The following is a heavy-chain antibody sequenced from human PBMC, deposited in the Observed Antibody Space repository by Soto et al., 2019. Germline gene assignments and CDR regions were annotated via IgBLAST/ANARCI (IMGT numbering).Heavy chain of an antibody. V-gene: IGHV3-23*01. CDR1: GFTFSSYA. CDR2: ISGSGGST. CDR3: XKPSGYDEHYYYYGMDV. Sequence: GGSLRLSCAASGFTFSSYAMSWVRQAPGKGLEWVSAISGSGGSTYYADSVKGRFTISRDNSKNTLYLQMNSLRAEDTAVYYCXKPSGYDEHYYYYGMDVWGQGTTVTVSS. D-gene: IGHD5-12*01. J-gene: IGHJ6*02.